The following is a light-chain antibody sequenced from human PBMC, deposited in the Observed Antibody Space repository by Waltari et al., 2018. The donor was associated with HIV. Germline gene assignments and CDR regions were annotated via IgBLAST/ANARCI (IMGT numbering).Light chain of an antibody. J-gene: IGLJ3*02. CDR1: SSTIGSNY. Sequence: SVLTQPPSASGTPGPRFTIPCSGDSSTIGSNYVYWFQQLPGAAPKLLIYRNVQRPSGVPDRFSGSKSGSSASLAISGLRSEDEAVYYCSTWDDRLSDRVFGGGTKLTVL. CDR2: RNV. V-gene: IGLV1-47*01. CDR3: STWDDRLSDRV.